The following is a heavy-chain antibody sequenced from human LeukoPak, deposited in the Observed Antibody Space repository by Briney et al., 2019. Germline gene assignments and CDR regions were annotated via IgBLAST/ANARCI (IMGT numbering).Heavy chain of an antibody. CDR2: IYYSGST. J-gene: IGHJ4*02. V-gene: IGHV4-39*01. Sequence: SETLSLTCTVSGGSTSSSSYNWGWIRQPPGKGLEWIASIYYSGSTYYNPSLKSRVTISVDTSKNQFSLKLSSVTAADTAVYYCARQTGSGLFSLPGGQGTLVTVSS. CDR1: GGSTSSSSYN. D-gene: IGHD3-10*01. CDR3: ARQTGSGLFSLP.